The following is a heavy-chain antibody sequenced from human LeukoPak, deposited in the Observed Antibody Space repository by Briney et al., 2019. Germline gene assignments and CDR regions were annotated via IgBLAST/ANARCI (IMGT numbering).Heavy chain of an antibody. CDR3: ASTRTRRSAFDI. Sequence: SETLSLTCTVSGGSISSSSYYWGWIRQHPGKGLEWIGSIYYSGSTYYNPSLKSRVTISVDTSKNQFSLKLSSVTAADTAVYYYASTRTRRSAFDIWGQGTMVTVSS. V-gene: IGHV4-39*01. CDR1: GGSISSSSYY. CDR2: IYYSGST. J-gene: IGHJ3*02. D-gene: IGHD1-26*01.